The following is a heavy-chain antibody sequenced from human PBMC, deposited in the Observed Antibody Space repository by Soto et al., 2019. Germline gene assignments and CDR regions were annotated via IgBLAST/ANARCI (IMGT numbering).Heavy chain of an antibody. CDR1: GGSISSGDYY. CDR3: ARADKYYYDSSGYF. V-gene: IGHV4-30-4*01. CDR2: IYYSGST. D-gene: IGHD3-22*01. Sequence: PSETLSLTCTVSGGSISSGDYYWSWIRQPPGKGLEWIGYIYYSGSTYYNPSLKSRVTISVDTSKNQFSLKLSSVTAADTAVYYYARADKYYYDSSGYFWGQGTPVTVSS. J-gene: IGHJ4*02.